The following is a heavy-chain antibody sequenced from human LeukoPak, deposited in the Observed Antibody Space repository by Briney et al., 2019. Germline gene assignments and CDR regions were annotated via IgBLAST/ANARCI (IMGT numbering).Heavy chain of an antibody. V-gene: IGHV4-30-4*01. CDR2: IYYSGST. CDR3: ARGGIAAASN. Sequence: SETLSLTCTVSGGSISSGDYYRSWIRQPPGKGLEWIGYIYYSGSTYYNPSLKSRATISVDTSKNQFSLKLSSVTAADAAMYYCARGGIAAASNWGQGTLVTVSS. J-gene: IGHJ4*02. CDR1: GGSISSGDYY. D-gene: IGHD6-13*01.